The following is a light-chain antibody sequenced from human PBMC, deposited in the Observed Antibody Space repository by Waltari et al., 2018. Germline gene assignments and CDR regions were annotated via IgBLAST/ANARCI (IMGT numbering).Light chain of an antibody. J-gene: IGKJ4*01. V-gene: IGKV3-11*01. CDR3: QQRSNWPLT. CDR1: QSVSSY. CDR2: DAS. Sequence: EIVLTQSPATLSLSPGDRATLSCRASQSVSSYLAWYQQKPGQAPRVLIYDASNRATGIPARFSGSGSGTDFTLTISSLEPEDFAVYYCQQRSNWPLTFGGGTKVEIK.